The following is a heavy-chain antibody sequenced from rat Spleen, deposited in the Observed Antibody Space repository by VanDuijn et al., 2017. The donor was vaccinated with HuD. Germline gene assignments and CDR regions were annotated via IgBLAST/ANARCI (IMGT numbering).Heavy chain of an antibody. CDR1: GFTFTNYD. CDR3: ARGYVMDA. CDR2: ISTGGGNT. V-gene: IGHV5S13*01. J-gene: IGHJ4*01. Sequence: EVRLEESGGGLVQPGRSLKLSCAASGFTFTNYDMAWVRQAPTKGLEWIASISTGGGNTYYRDSVKGRFTISRDNAKNTQYLQMDSLRSEDTATYYCARGYVMDAWGQGASVTVSS.